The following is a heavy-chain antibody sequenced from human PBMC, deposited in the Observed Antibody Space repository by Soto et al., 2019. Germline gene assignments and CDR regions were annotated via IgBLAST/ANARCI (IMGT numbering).Heavy chain of an antibody. V-gene: IGHV1-69*12. CDR1: GGTFRTYA. D-gene: IGHD6-19*01. Sequence: QVQLLQSGAEVKKPGSSVRVSCEASGGTFRTYAISWVRQAPGQGLEWMGEIIPIFGKVNYAQKFQGRVTITADESTTTVYMDLRSLTSEDTAVYYCAKGAVAGTPTSYYYYCMDVWGQGTTVTVS. J-gene: IGHJ6*02. CDR3: AKGAVAGTPTSYYYYCMDV. CDR2: IIPIFGKV.